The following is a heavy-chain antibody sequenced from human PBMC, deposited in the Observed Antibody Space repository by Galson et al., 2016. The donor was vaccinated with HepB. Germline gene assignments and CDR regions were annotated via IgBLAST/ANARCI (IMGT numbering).Heavy chain of an antibody. CDR3: GREGPRVASIRRWGWFDP. J-gene: IGHJ5*02. CDR2: IIPIFGTT. D-gene: IGHD5-24*01. V-gene: IGHV1-69*06. CDR1: GGTFGSYA. Sequence: SVKVSCKASGGTFGSYAISWLRQAPGQGLEWMGGIIPIFGTTHYAQKFQGRVTITADKSTNTAFMELSSLRSGDSAVYYCGREGPRVASIRRWGWFDPWGQGTLVTVSS.